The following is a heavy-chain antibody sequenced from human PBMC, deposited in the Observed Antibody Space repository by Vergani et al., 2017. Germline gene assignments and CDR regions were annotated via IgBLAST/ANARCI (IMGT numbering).Heavy chain of an antibody. CDR2: ISSSSSYT. V-gene: IGHV3-11*06. CDR1: GFTFSDYY. Sequence: QVQLVESGGGLVKPGGSLRLSCAASGFTFSDYYMSWIRQAPGKGLEWVSYISSSSSYTNYADSVKGRFTISRDNAKNSLYLQMNSLRAADTAVYYCAREGEIVPAATAMVGGYFDYWGQGTLVTVSP. CDR3: AREGEIVPAATAMVGGYFDY. D-gene: IGHD2-2*01. J-gene: IGHJ4*02.